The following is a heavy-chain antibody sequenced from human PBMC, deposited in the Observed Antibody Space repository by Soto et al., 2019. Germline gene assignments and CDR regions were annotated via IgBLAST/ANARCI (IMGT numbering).Heavy chain of an antibody. D-gene: IGHD6-6*01. CDR2: IYPSGTI. V-gene: IGHV4-30-2*01. Sequence: SETLSLTCAVSGVSITTNGYSWSWIRQPPGKGLEWIGYIYPSGTIFYNPSLNSRVTISADTSNNQFSLKLTSVTAADTAVYYCARKTRYSSSSPLLGVYYYYGMDVWGQGTTVTVSS. CDR1: GVSITTNGYS. CDR3: ARKTRYSSSSPLLGVYYYYGMDV. J-gene: IGHJ6*02.